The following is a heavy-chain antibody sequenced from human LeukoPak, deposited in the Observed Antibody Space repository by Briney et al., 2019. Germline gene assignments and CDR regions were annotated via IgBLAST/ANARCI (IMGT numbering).Heavy chain of an antibody. J-gene: IGHJ4*02. Sequence: GESLKISCKGSGYSFTSYWIGWVRQMPGKGLEWMGIVYPGDSDTRYSPSFQGQVTISADKSISTAYLQWSSLKASDTAMYYCARQTPQGAVSAAFDYWGQGTLVTVSS. CDR3: ARQTPQGAVSAAFDY. V-gene: IGHV5-51*01. CDR1: GYSFTSYW. D-gene: IGHD2-15*01. CDR2: VYPGDSDT.